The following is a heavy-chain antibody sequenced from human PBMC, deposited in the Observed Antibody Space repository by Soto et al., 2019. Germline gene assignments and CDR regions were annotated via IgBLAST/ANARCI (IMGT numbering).Heavy chain of an antibody. J-gene: IGHJ4*02. CDR2: IDPSDSQT. V-gene: IGHV5-10-1*01. CDR3: ARQIYDSDTGPNFQYYFDS. CDR1: GYSFAGYW. Sequence: GESLKISCKGSGYSFAGYWITWVRQKPGKGLEGMGRIDPSDSQTYYSPSFRGHVTISVTKSITTVFLQWSSLRASDTAMYYCARQIYDSDTGPNFQYYFDSWGQGTPVTVSS. D-gene: IGHD3-22*01.